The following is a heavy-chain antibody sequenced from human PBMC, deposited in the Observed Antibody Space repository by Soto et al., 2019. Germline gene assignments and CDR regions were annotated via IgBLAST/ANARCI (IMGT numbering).Heavy chain of an antibody. V-gene: IGHV3-30*18. J-gene: IGHJ5*02. Sequence: QVKLVESGGGVVQPGRSLRLSCAASGFTFGSYGMHWVRQAPGKGLEWVAVISPDGSNKDYADSVKGRFTISRDNSKNTLYLQMNSLRVEDMAVYYCAKPRYSLQWPPFDPWGHGTLVTVSS. CDR1: GFTFGSYG. CDR3: AKPRYSLQWPPFDP. D-gene: IGHD6-19*01. CDR2: ISPDGSNK.